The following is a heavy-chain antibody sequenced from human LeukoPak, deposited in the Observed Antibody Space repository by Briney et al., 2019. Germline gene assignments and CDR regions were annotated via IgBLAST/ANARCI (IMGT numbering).Heavy chain of an antibody. D-gene: IGHD2-8*02. CDR1: GFTFSSYG. V-gene: IGHV3-30*18. CDR2: ISYDGSNK. CDR3: AKDGGRDSAYWYYY. J-gene: IGHJ4*02. Sequence: GRSLRLSCAASGFTFSSYGMHWVRQAPAKALEWVAVISYDGSNKYYADSVKGRFAISRDNSKNTLYLQMNSLRAEDTAVYYCAKDGGRDSAYWYYYWGQGTLVTVSS.